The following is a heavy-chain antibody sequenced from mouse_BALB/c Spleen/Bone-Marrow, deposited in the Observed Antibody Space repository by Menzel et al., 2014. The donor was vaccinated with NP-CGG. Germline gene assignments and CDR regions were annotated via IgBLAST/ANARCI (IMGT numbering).Heavy chain of an antibody. Sequence: VQLQESGAELVKPGTSVKMSCKASGYSSTSHWMHRVKQRPGQGLEWIGDIYPGSDITSHNEKFKSKATLTVDPSSSTAYMQLSSLTSEDSAAYYCAQLGQGYWGQGTTLTVSS. CDR3: AQLGQGY. J-gene: IGHJ2*01. V-gene: IGHV1-55*01. CDR1: GYSSTSHW. D-gene: IGHD4-1*02. CDR2: IYPGSDIT.